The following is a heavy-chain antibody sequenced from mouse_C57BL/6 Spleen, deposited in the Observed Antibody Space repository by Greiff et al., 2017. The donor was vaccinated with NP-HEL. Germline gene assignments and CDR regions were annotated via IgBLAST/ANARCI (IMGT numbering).Heavy chain of an antibody. CDR3: ARQAITTVVAFDY. J-gene: IGHJ2*01. CDR2: ISSGGSYT. V-gene: IGHV5-6*01. Sequence: EVQLVESGGDLVKPGGSLKLSCAASGFTFSSYGMSWVRQTPDKRLEWVATISSGGSYTYYPDSVKGRFTISRDNAKNTLYLQMSSLKSEDTAMYYCARQAITTVVAFDYWGQGTTLTVSS. D-gene: IGHD1-1*01. CDR1: GFTFSSYG.